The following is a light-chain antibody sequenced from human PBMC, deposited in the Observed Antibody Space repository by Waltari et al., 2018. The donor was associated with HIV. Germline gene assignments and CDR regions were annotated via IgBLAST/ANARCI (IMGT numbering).Light chain of an antibody. CDR2: EVT. J-gene: IGLJ3*02. Sequence: QSALTQPPSASGSLGQSVTISCTGSSSYIGASDFVSWFQQHPHSAPKLLLYEVTRRPSTVSARFSGSRSGNTAFLTVAGLQPDDEATYFCSSYGDSLRVLFGGGTNVTVL. CDR3: SSYGDSLRVL. CDR1: SSYIGASDF. V-gene: IGLV2-8*01.